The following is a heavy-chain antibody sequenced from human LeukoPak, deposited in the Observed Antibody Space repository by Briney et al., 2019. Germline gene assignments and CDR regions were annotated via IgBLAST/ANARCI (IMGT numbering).Heavy chain of an antibody. Sequence: PSETLSLTCSVSGGSIRSLGYSWGWIRQPPGKGLEWIASMYYTGTTYYNPSIKSRVTMSVDTSKNHFSLNLTSVTAADTAVFYCARSVSAYAGRGWFDPWGQGTLVTVSS. CDR2: MYYTGTT. D-gene: IGHD5-12*01. CDR1: GGSIRSLGYS. V-gene: IGHV4-39*07. J-gene: IGHJ5*02. CDR3: ARSVSAYAGRGWFDP.